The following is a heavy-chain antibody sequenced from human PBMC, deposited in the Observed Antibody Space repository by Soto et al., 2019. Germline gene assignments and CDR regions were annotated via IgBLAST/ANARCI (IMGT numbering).Heavy chain of an antibody. V-gene: IGHV3-21*01. Sequence: ELLLMESGGGLVKPGGSLRLCCAASGLTLSNYSMNWVRQAPGKGMEWVSSISTRSSYKFYADSVKGRCTITRDNAQNSRHLQMNNLRAADTAVYYWARFSDQLLSGDYDHWGQGTLVTVSP. J-gene: IGHJ4*02. CDR1: GLTLSNYS. D-gene: IGHD2-2*01. CDR2: ISTRSSYK. CDR3: ARFSDQLLSGDYDH.